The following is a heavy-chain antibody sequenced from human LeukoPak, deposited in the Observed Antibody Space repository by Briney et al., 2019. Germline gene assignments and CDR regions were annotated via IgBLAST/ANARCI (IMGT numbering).Heavy chain of an antibody. J-gene: IGHJ5*02. Sequence: GGSLRLSCAASGFTFSSYRMSWVRQAPGKGLEWVANIKQDGSEKYYVDSVKGRFTISRDNAKNSLYLQMNSLRAEDTAVYYCARDFLVRGPSGFDPWGQGTLVTVSS. CDR3: ARDFLVRGPSGFDP. V-gene: IGHV3-7*01. CDR1: GFTFSSYR. CDR2: IKQDGSEK. D-gene: IGHD3-10*01.